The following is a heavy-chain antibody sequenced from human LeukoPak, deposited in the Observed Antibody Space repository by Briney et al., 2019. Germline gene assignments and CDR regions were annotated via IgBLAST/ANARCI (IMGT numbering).Heavy chain of an antibody. Sequence: HPGGSLRLSCAASELTLSSNYMSWIRQAPGRGLEWVSFIYSGGSTYYADSVRGRFIISKDNSKNTLYLQMNSLRAEDTAVYYCAGRAGSYSHSYDYWGQGTLVAVSS. CDR2: IYSGGST. J-gene: IGHJ4*02. CDR1: ELTLSSNY. V-gene: IGHV3-53*01. D-gene: IGHD2-15*01. CDR3: AGRAGSYSHSYDY.